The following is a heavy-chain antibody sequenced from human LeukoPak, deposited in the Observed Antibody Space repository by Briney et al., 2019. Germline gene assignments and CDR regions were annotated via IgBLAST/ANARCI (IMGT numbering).Heavy chain of an antibody. CDR2: ISSSSSYI. CDR1: GFTFSSYS. Sequence: PGGSLRLSCAASGFTFSSYSMNWVRQAPGKGLEWVSSISSSSSYISYADSVKGRFTISRDNAKNSLYLQMNSLRADDTALYYCARSRGDFWGQGTLVTVSS. J-gene: IGHJ4*02. V-gene: IGHV3-21*01. CDR3: ARSRGDF.